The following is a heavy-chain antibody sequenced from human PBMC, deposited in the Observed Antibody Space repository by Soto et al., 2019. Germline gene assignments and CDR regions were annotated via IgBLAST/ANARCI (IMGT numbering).Heavy chain of an antibody. D-gene: IGHD6-19*01. CDR1: GGSISSSSYY. CDR3: ARSGDSSGWYVAY. V-gene: IGHV4-39*01. J-gene: IGHJ4*02. Sequence: SETLSLTCTVSGGSISSSSYYWGWIRQPPGKGLEWIGSIYYSGSTYYNLSLKSRVTISVDTSKNQFSLKLSSVTAADTAVYYCARSGDSSGWYVAYWGQGTLVTVSS. CDR2: IYYSGST.